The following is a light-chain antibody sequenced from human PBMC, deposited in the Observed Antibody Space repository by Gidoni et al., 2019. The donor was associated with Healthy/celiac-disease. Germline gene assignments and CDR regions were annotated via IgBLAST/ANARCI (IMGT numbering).Light chain of an antibody. CDR2: GAS. J-gene: IGKJ1*01. CDR3: QQYGSAPT. CDR1: QSVSSSY. V-gene: IGKV3-20*01. Sequence: EIVLTQSPGTLPLSPGARATLSCRASQSVSSSYLAWYQQKPGQAPRLLIDGASSRATGIPDRFSGSGSGTDVTLTISRLEPEDVAVYYCQQYGSAPTFGQGTKVEIK.